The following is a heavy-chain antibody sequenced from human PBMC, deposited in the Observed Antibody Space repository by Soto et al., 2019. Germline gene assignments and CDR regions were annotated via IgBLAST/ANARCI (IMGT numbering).Heavy chain of an antibody. J-gene: IGHJ4*02. CDR2: INHSGST. CDR3: ARGRGGYSGYDTGIFDY. CDR1: GGSFSGYY. D-gene: IGHD5-12*01. V-gene: IGHV4-34*01. Sequence: QVQLQQWGAGLLKPSETLSHTCAVYGGSFSGYYWSWIRQPPGKGLEWIGEINHSGSTNYNPSLKSRVTISVDTSKNQFSLKLSSVTAADTAVYYCARGRGGYSGYDTGIFDYWGQGTLVTVSS.